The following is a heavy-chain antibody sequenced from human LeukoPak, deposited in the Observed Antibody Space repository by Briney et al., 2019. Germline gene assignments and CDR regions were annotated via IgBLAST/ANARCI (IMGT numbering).Heavy chain of an antibody. CDR3: ARDQDRYSYGSYFDY. V-gene: IGHV3-48*01. D-gene: IGHD5-18*01. CDR2: IGSSSSTI. J-gene: IGHJ4*02. Sequence: GGSLRLSCAASGFTFSSYSMNWVRQAPGKGLEWVSYIGSSSSTIYYADSVKGRFTISRDNAKNSLYLQMNSLRAEDTAVYYCARDQDRYSYGSYFDYWGQGTLVTVSS. CDR1: GFTFSSYS.